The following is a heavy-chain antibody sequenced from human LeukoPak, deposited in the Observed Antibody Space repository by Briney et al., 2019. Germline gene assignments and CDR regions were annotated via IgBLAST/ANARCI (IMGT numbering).Heavy chain of an antibody. V-gene: IGHV5-51*01. D-gene: IGHD3-22*01. CDR1: GYSFATYW. J-gene: IGHJ3*02. CDR3: ARQASYDETSLGVVVIGYFGVSHDDAFDI. CDR2: IYPDDSDT. Sequence: GESLKISCKGSGYSFATYWIAWVRQMPGKGLEWMGIIYPDDSDTRYSPSFQGQVTISADKSISIAHLQWGSLKASDTAMYYCARQASYDETSLGVVVIGYFGVSHDDAFDIWGQGTMVTVSS.